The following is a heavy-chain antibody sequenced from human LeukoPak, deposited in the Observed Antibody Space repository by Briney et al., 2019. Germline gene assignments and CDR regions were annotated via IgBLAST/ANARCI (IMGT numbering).Heavy chain of an antibody. CDR2: ICYSGST. J-gene: IGHJ5*02. CDR1: GGSISSYY. CDR3: ARHLGGSGSYFSWFDP. Sequence: SETLSLTCIVSGGSISSYYWSWIRQPPGKGLEWIGYICYSGSTNYNPSLKSRVTISVDTSKNQFSLKLSSVTAADTAVYYCARHLGGSGSYFSWFDPWGQGTLVTVSS. D-gene: IGHD3-10*01. V-gene: IGHV4-59*08.